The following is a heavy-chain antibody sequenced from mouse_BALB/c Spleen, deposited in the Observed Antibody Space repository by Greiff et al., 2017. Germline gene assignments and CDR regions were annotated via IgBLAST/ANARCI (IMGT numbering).Heavy chain of an antibody. Sequence: VQLQQSGAELVRPGTSVKVSCKASGYAFTNYLIEWVKQRPGQGLEWIGVINPGSGGTNYNEKFKGKATLTADKSSSTAYMQLSSLTSDDSAVYFCARRVGRGDYFDYWGQGTTLTVSS. CDR3: ARRVGRGDYFDY. CDR2: INPGSGGT. V-gene: IGHV1-54*01. D-gene: IGHD4-1*01. J-gene: IGHJ2*01. CDR1: GYAFTNYL.